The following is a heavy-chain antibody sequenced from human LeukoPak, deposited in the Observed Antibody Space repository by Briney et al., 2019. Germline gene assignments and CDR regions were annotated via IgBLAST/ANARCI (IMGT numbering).Heavy chain of an antibody. CDR3: ARPMYYYDSSGYLT. D-gene: IGHD3-22*01. CDR1: GFTVSSNY. CDR2: IYSGGST. V-gene: IGHV3-66*04. Sequence: GGSLRLSCAASGFTVSSNYMSWVRQAPGKGLEWVSVIYSGGSTYYADSVKGRFTISRDNSKNTLYLQMNSLRAEDTAVYYCARPMYYYDSSGYLTWGQGTLVTVPS. J-gene: IGHJ5*02.